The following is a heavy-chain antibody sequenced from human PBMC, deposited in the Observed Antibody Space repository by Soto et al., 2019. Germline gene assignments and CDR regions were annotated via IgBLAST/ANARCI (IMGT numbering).Heavy chain of an antibody. CDR2: ISGSGGNT. J-gene: IGHJ4*02. D-gene: IGHD2-8*01. V-gene: IGHV3-23*01. CDR1: GFTFSSYA. Sequence: PGGSLRLSCAASGFTFSSYAMSWVRQAPGKGLEWVSAISGSGGNTYYADSVKGRFTISRDNSKNTLYLQMNSLRAEDTAVYCRAKDDVLMVYGGLLDYWGQGALVPVSS. CDR3: AKDDVLMVYGGLLDY.